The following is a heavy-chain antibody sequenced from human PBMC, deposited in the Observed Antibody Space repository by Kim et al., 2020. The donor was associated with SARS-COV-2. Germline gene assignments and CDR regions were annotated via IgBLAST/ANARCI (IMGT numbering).Heavy chain of an antibody. CDR2: IYYSGST. Sequence: SETLSLTCTVSGGSISSSSYYWGWIRQPPGKGLEWIGSIYYSGSTYYNPSLKSRVTISVDTSKNQFSLKLSSVTAADTAVYYCARPIRLGYCSSTSCRMGFGAFDIWGQGTMVTVSS. J-gene: IGHJ3*02. V-gene: IGHV4-39*01. CDR3: ARPIRLGYCSSTSCRMGFGAFDI. CDR1: GGSISSSSYY. D-gene: IGHD2-2*01.